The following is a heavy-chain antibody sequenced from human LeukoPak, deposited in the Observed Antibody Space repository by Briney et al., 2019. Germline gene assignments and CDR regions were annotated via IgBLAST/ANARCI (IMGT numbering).Heavy chain of an antibody. D-gene: IGHD1/OR15-1a*01. CDR1: GGSIGTYH. CDR3: VRDRHWTNDWVFDY. J-gene: IGHJ4*02. V-gene: IGHV4-59*01. Sequence: SETLSLTCTVSGGSIGTYHWSWIRQPPGKGLEWIGYIYYNGYTDYNPSLKSRVTISLHTSKNQFSLKLSSVNAADTAVYYCVRDRHWTNDWVFDYWGQGTLVTVSS. CDR2: IYYNGYT.